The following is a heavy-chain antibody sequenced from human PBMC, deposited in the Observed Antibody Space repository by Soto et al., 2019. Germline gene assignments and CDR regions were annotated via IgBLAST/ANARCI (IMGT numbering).Heavy chain of an antibody. J-gene: IGHJ5*02. CDR3: ASRPIVVVVAATGWFDP. CDR2: IYYSGST. CDR1: GGSISSSSYY. Sequence: SETLSLTCTVSGGSISSSSYYWGWIRQPPGKGLEWIGSIYYSGSTYYNPSLKSRVTISVDTSKNQFSLKLSSVTAADTAVYYCASRPIVVVVAATGWFDPWGQGTLVTVSS. V-gene: IGHV4-39*01. D-gene: IGHD2-15*01.